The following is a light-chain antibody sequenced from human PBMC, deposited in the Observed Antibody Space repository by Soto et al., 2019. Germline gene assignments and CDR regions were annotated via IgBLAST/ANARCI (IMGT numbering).Light chain of an antibody. J-gene: IGKJ3*01. CDR3: QQCSNWPEIT. V-gene: IGKV3-11*01. CDR2: DAS. Sequence: EIVLTQSPGTLSLSPGERATLSCRASRAISSNCLAWYQQKPGQAPRLLIYDASTRATGIPARFSGVGSGTDFTLTISSLEPEDFAVYYCQQCSNWPEITFGPGTKVDIK. CDR1: RAISSNC.